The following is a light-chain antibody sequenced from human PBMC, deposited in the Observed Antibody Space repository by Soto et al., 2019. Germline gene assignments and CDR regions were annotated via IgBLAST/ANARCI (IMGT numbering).Light chain of an antibody. V-gene: IGLV2-14*01. CDR3: SSYTTTNTRYV. J-gene: IGLJ1*01. CDR1: NSDVGTYNY. Sequence: QSALTQPASVSGSPGQSITISCTGTNSDVGTYNYVSWYQQYPGKAPKLMIYEVNNRPSGVSNRFSGSKSGNTASLTISGLQAEDEADYYCSSYTTTNTRYVFGSGTKLTVL. CDR2: EVN.